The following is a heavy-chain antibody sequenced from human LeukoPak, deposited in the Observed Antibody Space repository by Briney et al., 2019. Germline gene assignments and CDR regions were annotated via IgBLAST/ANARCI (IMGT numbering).Heavy chain of an antibody. J-gene: IGHJ4*02. Sequence: GASVKVSCKASGYSFINHGISWVRQAPGQGLEWMGWISAYNGNTNYAQKFQGRVTMTTDTSTSTAYMELRSLRSDDTAVYYCARVRSIVGARDFDYWRQGTLVTVSS. CDR2: ISAYNGNT. CDR1: GYSFINHG. CDR3: ARVRSIVGARDFDY. D-gene: IGHD1-26*01. V-gene: IGHV1-18*01.